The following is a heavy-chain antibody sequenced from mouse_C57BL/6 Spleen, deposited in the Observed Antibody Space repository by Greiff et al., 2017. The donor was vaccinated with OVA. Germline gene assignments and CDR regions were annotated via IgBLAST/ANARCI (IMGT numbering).Heavy chain of an antibody. V-gene: IGHV1-53*01. CDR2: INPSNGST. CDR1: GYTFTSYW. D-gene: IGHD4-1*01. J-gene: IGHJ2*01. CDR3: ARALTGRSDY. Sequence: QVQLQQPGTELVKPGASVKLSCKASGYTFTSYWMHWVKQRPGQGLEWIGTINPSNGSTNYNEKFKSKATLTVDKSSSTAYMQLSSLTSEDSAVYYCARALTGRSDYWGKGTTLTGSS.